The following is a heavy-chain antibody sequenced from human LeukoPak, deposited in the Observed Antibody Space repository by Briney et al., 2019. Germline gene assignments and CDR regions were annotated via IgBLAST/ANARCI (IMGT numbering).Heavy chain of an antibody. CDR3: AKDPAMGDYDSSGYPDY. Sequence: GRSLRLSCATSGFPFGVYGMHWVRQAPGKGLEWVAVISYDGSNKYYADSVKGRFTISRDNSKNTLYLQMNSLRAEDTAVYYCAKDPAMGDYDSSGYPDYWGQGTLVTVSS. D-gene: IGHD3-22*01. CDR2: ISYDGSNK. V-gene: IGHV3-30*18. J-gene: IGHJ4*02. CDR1: GFPFGVYG.